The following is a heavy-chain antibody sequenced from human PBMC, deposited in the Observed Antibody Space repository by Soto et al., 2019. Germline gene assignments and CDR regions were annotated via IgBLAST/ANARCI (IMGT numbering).Heavy chain of an antibody. CDR1: GFTFSDYY. CDR3: ARGGAVAAPFDY. CDR2: ISSSSSYT. D-gene: IGHD6-19*01. Sequence: RLSCAASGFTFSDYYMSWIRQAPGKGLEWVSYISSSSSYTNYADSVKGRFTISRYNAKNSLYLQMKSLRAEDTAVYYCARGGAVAAPFDYWGQGTLVTVSS. V-gene: IGHV3-11*06. J-gene: IGHJ4*02.